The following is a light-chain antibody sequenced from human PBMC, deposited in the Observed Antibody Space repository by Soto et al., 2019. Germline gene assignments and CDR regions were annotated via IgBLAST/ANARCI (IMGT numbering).Light chain of an antibody. CDR1: QSVGSN. Sequence: EIVMTQSPATLSVSPGERASLSCRASQSVGSNLAWYQQKAGQAPRLLIYGASTRATGIPARFSGSGSGTEFTLTICCLQTEDFAFYSCQQYTNWPYTFGQGTKLEIK. J-gene: IGKJ2*01. V-gene: IGKV3-15*01. CDR3: QQYTNWPYT. CDR2: GAS.